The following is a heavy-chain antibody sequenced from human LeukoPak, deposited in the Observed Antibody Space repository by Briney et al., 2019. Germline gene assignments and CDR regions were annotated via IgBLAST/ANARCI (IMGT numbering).Heavy chain of an antibody. CDR1: GGSISSGGYY. Sequence: PSETLSLTCTVSGGSISSGGYYWSWIRQHPGKGLEWIGYIYYSGSTCYNPSLKSRVTISVDTSKNQFSLRLSSVTAADTAVYYCARDQGGNVFDYWGQGTLVTVSS. J-gene: IGHJ4*02. D-gene: IGHD4-23*01. CDR3: ARDQGGNVFDY. V-gene: IGHV4-31*03. CDR2: IYYSGST.